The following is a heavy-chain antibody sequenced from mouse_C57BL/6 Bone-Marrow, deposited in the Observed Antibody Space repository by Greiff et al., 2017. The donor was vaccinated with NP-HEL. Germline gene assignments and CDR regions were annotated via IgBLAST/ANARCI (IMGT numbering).Heavy chain of an antibody. Sequence: VQLQESGPELVKPGASVKISCKASGYAFSSSWMNWVKQRPGKGLEWIGRIYPGDGDTNYNGKFKGKATLTADKSSSTAYMQLSSLTSEDSAVYFCARRGGYGSSPCDYWGQGTTLTVSS. CDR2: IYPGDGDT. CDR3: ARRGGYGSSPCDY. D-gene: IGHD1-1*01. V-gene: IGHV1-82*01. CDR1: GYAFSSSW. J-gene: IGHJ2*01.